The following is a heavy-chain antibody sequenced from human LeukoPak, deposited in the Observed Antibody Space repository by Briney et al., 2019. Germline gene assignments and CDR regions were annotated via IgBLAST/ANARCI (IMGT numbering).Heavy chain of an antibody. CDR2: IIPIFGTA. CDR3: AREFGELLRGIYYYYMDV. CDR1: GYTFTGYY. V-gene: IGHV1-69*05. J-gene: IGHJ6*03. D-gene: IGHD3-10*01. Sequence: GASVKVSCKASGYTFTGYYMHWVRQAPGQGLEWMGGIIPIFGTANYAQKFQGRVTITTDESTSTAYMELSSLRSEDTAVYYCAREFGELLRGIYYYYMDVWSKGTTVTVSS.